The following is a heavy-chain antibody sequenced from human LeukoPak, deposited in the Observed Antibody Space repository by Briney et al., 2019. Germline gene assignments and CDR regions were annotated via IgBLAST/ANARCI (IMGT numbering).Heavy chain of an antibody. CDR1: AFTFSMHA. V-gene: IGHV3-23*01. Sequence: GGSLTLSCLPSAFTFSMHAMSWVRPAPGKGLEWVGAFIGIVGNTYYGDFVKGRFTITRDNSKNTRYLQMNSLRAEDTAVYYCARGPSGYHNTGGQGTLVTVSS. D-gene: IGHD5-12*01. J-gene: IGHJ4*02. CDR2: FIGIVGNT. CDR3: ARGPSGYHNT.